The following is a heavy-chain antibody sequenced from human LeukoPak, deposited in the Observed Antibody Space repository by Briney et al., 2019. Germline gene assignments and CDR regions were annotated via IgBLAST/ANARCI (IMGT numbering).Heavy chain of an antibody. CDR1: GGSFSGYY. CDR3: ERDYDILTGYYYYYGMDV. D-gene: IGHD3-9*01. Sequence: SETLSLTCAVYGGSFSGYYWSWIRQPPGKGLEWIGEINHSGSTNYNPSLKSRVTISVDTSKNQFSLKLSYVTDADTAVYYCERDYDILTGYYYYYGMDVWGQGTTVTVSS. V-gene: IGHV4-34*01. J-gene: IGHJ6*02. CDR2: INHSGST.